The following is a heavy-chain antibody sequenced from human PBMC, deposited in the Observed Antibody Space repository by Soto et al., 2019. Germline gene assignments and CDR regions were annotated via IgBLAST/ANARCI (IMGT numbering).Heavy chain of an antibody. V-gene: IGHV4-31*03. CDR2: IYYSGST. CDR3: ARSSTSANYFDY. J-gene: IGHJ4*02. CDR1: GGSISSGGYY. Sequence: QVQLQESGPGLVKPSQTLSLTCTVSGGSISSGGYYWSWIRQHPGKGLEWIGYIYYSGSTYYNPSLKSRVTISVHTSKNQFSRKLNSVTAADTAVYYCARSSTSANYFDYWGQGTLVTVSS. D-gene: IGHD2-2*01.